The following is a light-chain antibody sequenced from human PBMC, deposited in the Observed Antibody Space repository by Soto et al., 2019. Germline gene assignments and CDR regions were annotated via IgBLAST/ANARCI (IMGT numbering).Light chain of an antibody. CDR3: QQRSNWPPWT. Sequence: EMVLTQSPATGSLSPVEIATLSFMASQSVSSYLAWYQQKPGQAPRLLIYDASNRATGIPARFSGSGSGTDFTLTISSLEPEDFAVYYCQQRSNWPPWTFGQGTKVDIK. V-gene: IGKV3-11*01. J-gene: IGKJ1*01. CDR1: QSVSSY. CDR2: DAS.